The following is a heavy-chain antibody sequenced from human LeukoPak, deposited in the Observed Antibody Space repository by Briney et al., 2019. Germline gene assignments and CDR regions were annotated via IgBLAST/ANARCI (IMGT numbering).Heavy chain of an antibody. D-gene: IGHD1-26*01. CDR3: ARLGWELHWFDP. Sequence: SETLSLTCTVSGGSISSYYWSWIRQPPGKGLEWIGYIFYSGSAKYNPSLKSRVTISVDTSENQFSLKLSSVTDADTAVYFCARLGWELHWFDPWGQGTLVTVSS. CDR2: IFYSGSA. CDR1: GGSISSYY. V-gene: IGHV4-59*08. J-gene: IGHJ5*02.